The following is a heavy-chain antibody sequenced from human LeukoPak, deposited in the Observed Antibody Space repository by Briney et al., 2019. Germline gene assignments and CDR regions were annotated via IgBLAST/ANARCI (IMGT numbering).Heavy chain of an antibody. D-gene: IGHD5-18*01. V-gene: IGHV4-59*01. CDR1: GGSISSYY. CDR2: IYYSGST. CDR3: ARDIHLRGYSYGNHAFDI. Sequence: PSETLSLTCTVSGGSISSYYWSWIRLPPGKGLEWIGYIYYSGSTNYNPSLRSRVTISVDTSKNQFSLKLSSVTAADTAVYYCARDIHLRGYSYGNHAFDIWGQGTMVTVSS. J-gene: IGHJ3*02.